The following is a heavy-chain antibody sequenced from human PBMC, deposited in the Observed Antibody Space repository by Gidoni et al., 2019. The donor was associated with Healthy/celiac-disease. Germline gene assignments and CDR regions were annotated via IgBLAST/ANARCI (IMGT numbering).Heavy chain of an antibody. Sequence: QVQLVQSGAEVKKPGSSVKVSCKASGGTFSSYAISWVRQDPGQGLAWMGGIIPIFGTANYAQKFQGRVKITADESTSTAYMELSSLRSEDTAVYYCARGDYGSGSYGFSYYYYGMDVWGQGTTVTVSS. CDR2: IIPIFGTA. V-gene: IGHV1-69*01. CDR3: ARGDYGSGSYGFSYYYYGMDV. CDR1: GGTFSSYA. D-gene: IGHD3-10*01. J-gene: IGHJ6*02.